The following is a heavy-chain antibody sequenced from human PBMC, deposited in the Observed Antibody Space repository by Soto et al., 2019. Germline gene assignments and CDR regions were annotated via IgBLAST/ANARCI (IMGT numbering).Heavy chain of an antibody. CDR2: INPSGDTT. CDR1: RFTFTSYY. Sequence: PSVKLSCKLSRFTFTSYYMNWVRQAPAQGLEWMGIINPSGDTTNYAQEFQGRVTMTRDTSTSTVYMELSSLRSEDTAVYYCTRGAYCGGDCYDYWG. V-gene: IGHV1-46*03. J-gene: IGHJ4*01. CDR3: TRGAYCGGDCYDY. D-gene: IGHD2-21*01.